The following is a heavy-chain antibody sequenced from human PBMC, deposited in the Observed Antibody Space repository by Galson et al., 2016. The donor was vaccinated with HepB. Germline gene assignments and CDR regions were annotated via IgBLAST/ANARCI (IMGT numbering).Heavy chain of an antibody. Sequence: SLRLSCAASGFAFSSYAMHWVRQAPGKGLEWVEVISYDGSNKYYADSVKGRFTISRDNSKNTLYMQMNSLRPDDTALYYCARAVDTAGGWYFDLWGRGTLVTVSS. D-gene: IGHD5-18*01. CDR3: ARAVDTAGGWYFDL. J-gene: IGHJ2*01. CDR2: ISYDGSNK. V-gene: IGHV3-30-3*01. CDR1: GFAFSSYA.